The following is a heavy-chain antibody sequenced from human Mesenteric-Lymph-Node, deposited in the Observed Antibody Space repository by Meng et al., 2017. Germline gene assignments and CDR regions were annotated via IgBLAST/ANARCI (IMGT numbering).Heavy chain of an antibody. CDR3: TTLYGDSIS. D-gene: IGHD4-17*01. CDR2: IGHSGRT. CDR1: GGSISTSGYY. J-gene: IGHJ4*02. V-gene: IGHV4-39*07. Sequence: LQGLGPGLVKPSRPLSLTCTVSGGSISTSGYYWGWIRQPPGKGLEWIGSIGHSGRTNYNPSVKSRVSMSVDKSQNHFSLRLSSVTAADTAVYYCTTLYGDSISWGQGTLVTVSS.